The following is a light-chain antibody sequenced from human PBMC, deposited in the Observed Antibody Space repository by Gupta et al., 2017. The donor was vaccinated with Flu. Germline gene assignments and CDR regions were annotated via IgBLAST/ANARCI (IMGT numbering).Light chain of an antibody. CDR2: EVS. Sequence: QSALTQPASVSGSPGQSITISCTGTSSDVGGYNYVSWYQQHPGKAPKRMMYEVSNRPSGVSNRFSGSKSGNTESLTISGLQAEDEADDYCSSYTSSSTWVFGGGTKLTVL. CDR1: SSDVGGYNY. J-gene: IGLJ3*02. V-gene: IGLV2-14*01. CDR3: SSYTSSSTWV.